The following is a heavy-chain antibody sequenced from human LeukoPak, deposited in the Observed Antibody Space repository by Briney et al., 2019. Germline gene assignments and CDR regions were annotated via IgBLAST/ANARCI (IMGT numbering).Heavy chain of an antibody. D-gene: IGHD3-10*01. CDR1: GFTFDDYA. CDR2: ISWNSGSI. J-gene: IGHJ6*02. CDR3: AKDISSGNVPYYYYGMDV. Sequence: GGSLRLSCAASGFTFDDYAMHWVRQAPGKGLEWVSGISWNSGSIGYADSVKGRFTISRDNAKNSLYRQMNSLRAEDTALYYCAKDISSGNVPYYYYGMDVWGQGTTVTVSS. V-gene: IGHV3-9*01.